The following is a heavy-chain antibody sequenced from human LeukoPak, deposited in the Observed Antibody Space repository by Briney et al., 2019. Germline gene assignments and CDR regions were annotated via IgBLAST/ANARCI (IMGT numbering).Heavy chain of an antibody. CDR2: INHSGST. Sequence: PSETLSLTCAVYGGSFSGYYWSWIRQPPGKGLEWIGEINHSGSTNYNPSLKSRVTISVDTSKNQFSLKLSSVTAADTAVYYCARHVVPYYFDYWGQGTLVTVSS. J-gene: IGHJ4*02. CDR3: ARHVVPYYFDY. CDR1: GGSFSGYY. V-gene: IGHV4-34*01. D-gene: IGHD2-15*01.